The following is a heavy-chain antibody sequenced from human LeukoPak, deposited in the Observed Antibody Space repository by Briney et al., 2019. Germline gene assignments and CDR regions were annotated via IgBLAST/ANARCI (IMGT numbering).Heavy chain of an antibody. CDR1: GFTFSSYA. CDR3: AKGGYYDFWSGYYGDKFDY. Sequence: GGSLRLSYAASGFTFSSYAMSWVRQAPGNGLEWVSAISGSGGSTYYADSVKGRFTISRDNSKNTLYLQMNSLRAEDTAVYYCAKGGYYDFWSGYYGDKFDYWGQGTLVTVSS. J-gene: IGHJ4*02. CDR2: ISGSGGST. V-gene: IGHV3-23*01. D-gene: IGHD3-3*01.